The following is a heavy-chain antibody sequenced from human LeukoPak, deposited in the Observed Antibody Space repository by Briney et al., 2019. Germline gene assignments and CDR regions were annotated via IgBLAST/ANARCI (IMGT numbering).Heavy chain of an antibody. CDR1: GFTFSSYE. V-gene: IGHV3-48*03. J-gene: IGHJ6*02. D-gene: IGHD4-23*01. CDR2: ISSSGGTI. CDR3: ARDGRLRWSQVYCGMDV. Sequence: GGSLRLSCAASGFTFSSYEMNWVRQGPGKGLEWASYISSSGGTIYYADSVKGRFTISRDNAKNSLYLQLNSLRVDDTAFYYCARDGRLRWSQVYCGMDVWGQGTTVTVSS.